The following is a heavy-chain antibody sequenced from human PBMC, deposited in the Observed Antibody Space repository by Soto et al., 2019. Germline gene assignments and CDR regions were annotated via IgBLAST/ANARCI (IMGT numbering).Heavy chain of an antibody. D-gene: IGHD6-13*01. CDR1: GFTFSDYW. CDR2: ISPDGNGK. J-gene: IGHJ4*02. V-gene: IGHV3-7*01. Sequence: PGGSLRLSCAASGFTFSDYWMAWVRQAPGKGLEWVANISPDGNGKYYVDSVKGRFTISRDNARNSLSLQMNSLGVYDAAVYYCARSAAGANYWGQGILVTVSS. CDR3: ARSAAGANY.